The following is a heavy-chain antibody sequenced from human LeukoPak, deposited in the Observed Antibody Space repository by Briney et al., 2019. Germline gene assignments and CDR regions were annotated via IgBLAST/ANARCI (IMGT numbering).Heavy chain of an antibody. CDR1: GGSISNSSYY. Sequence: PSETLSLTCTVSGGSISNSSYYWGWIRQPPGKGLEWIGSVYYSGNTYYNPSLKSRVTISVDTSKKHFSLKLSSVTAADTAVYYCARLEVISMVRGVPEYYFDYWGQGTLVTVSS. CDR2: VYYSGNT. V-gene: IGHV4-39*02. CDR3: ARLEVISMVRGVPEYYFDY. J-gene: IGHJ4*02. D-gene: IGHD3-10*01.